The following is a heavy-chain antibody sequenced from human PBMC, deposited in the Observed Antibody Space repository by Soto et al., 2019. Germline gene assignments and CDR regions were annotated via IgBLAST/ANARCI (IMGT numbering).Heavy chain of an antibody. CDR1: GYTFTSYD. Sequence: QVPLVQSGAEVKRPRASVKVSCQASGYTFTSYDFNWFRQAPGQGLDWMGWVNPNSSNTDYAQKSPGRVTMTRNTSISTAYMEMSSLRSEETAVYYCARASYFDPAFAIWGQGTMVSVSS. J-gene: IGHJ3*02. D-gene: IGHD3-22*01. V-gene: IGHV1-8*01. CDR2: VNPNSSNT. CDR3: ARASYFDPAFAI.